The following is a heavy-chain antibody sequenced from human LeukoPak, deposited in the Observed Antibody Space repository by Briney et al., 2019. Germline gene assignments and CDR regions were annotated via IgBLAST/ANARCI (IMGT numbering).Heavy chain of an antibody. Sequence: ASVKVSCKASGYTFSIYGISWVRQAPGQGLEWMGWINPNSGGTNYAQKFQGRVTMTRDTSISTAYMELSRLRSDDTAVYYCARRGGGGADFDYWGQGTLVTVSS. CDR1: GYTFSIYG. CDR3: ARRGGGGADFDY. CDR2: INPNSGGT. J-gene: IGHJ4*02. V-gene: IGHV1-2*02. D-gene: IGHD3-16*01.